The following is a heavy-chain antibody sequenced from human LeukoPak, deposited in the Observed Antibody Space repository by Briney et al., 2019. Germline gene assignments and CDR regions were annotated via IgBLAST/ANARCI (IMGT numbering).Heavy chain of an antibody. V-gene: IGHV4-59*01. CDR1: GGSISTYY. D-gene: IGHD6-6*01. Sequence: SETLSLTCTVSGGSISTYYWNWIRQPPGKGLEWIGYIYYSGSTNYNPSFKSRVTMSVDTSKNQFSLKLRSVTAADTALYYCARGEYSSSYYYYMDVWGKGTTVTVSS. J-gene: IGHJ6*03. CDR2: IYYSGST. CDR3: ARGEYSSSYYYYMDV.